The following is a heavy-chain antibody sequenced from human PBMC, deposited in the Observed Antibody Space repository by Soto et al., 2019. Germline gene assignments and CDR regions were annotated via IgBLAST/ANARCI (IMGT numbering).Heavy chain of an antibody. V-gene: IGHV4-39*01. D-gene: IGHD3-10*01. J-gene: IGHJ6*02. CDR3: ARLSITMVRGVIHPDYYYYGMDV. CDR2: IYYSGST. CDR1: GASISSGGYY. Sequence: PSETLSLTCTVSGASISSGGYYWTWIRQHPGKGLECIGFIYYSGSTYYNPSLKSRVTISVDTSKNQFSLKLSSVTAADTAVYYCARLSITMVRGVIHPDYYYYGMDVWGQGTTVTVSS.